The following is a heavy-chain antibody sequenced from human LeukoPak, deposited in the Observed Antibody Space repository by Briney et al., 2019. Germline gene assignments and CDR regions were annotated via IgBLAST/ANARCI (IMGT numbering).Heavy chain of an antibody. CDR2: ISSSISYI. Sequence: GGSLRLSWAAAGFTFSSYSMNWVRQAPGKGLEWVSSISSSISYIYYADSGKGRFTISRDNAKNSLYLQMNSLRAEDTAVYYCARGENNYGYYYFDYWGQGTLVTVSS. D-gene: IGHD5-18*01. J-gene: IGHJ4*02. V-gene: IGHV3-21*01. CDR1: GFTFSSYS. CDR3: ARGENNYGYYYFDY.